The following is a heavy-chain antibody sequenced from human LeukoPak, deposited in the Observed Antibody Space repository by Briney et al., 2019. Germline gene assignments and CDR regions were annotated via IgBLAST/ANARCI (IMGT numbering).Heavy chain of an antibody. CDR1: GFTFSNAW. Sequence: PGGSLRLSCAASGFTFSNAWMSWVRQAPGKGLEWVGRIKSNTDGGTTDYAAPVKGRFTISRDDSKNTLYLQMNGLKTEDTAVYYCTTVRIVVVPAAIPGNYWGQGTLVTVSS. D-gene: IGHD2-2*02. CDR3: TTVRIVVVPAAIPGNY. V-gene: IGHV3-15*01. J-gene: IGHJ4*02. CDR2: IKSNTDGGTT.